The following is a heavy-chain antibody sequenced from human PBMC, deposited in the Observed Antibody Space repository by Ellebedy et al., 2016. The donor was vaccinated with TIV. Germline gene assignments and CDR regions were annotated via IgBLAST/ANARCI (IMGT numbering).Heavy chain of an antibody. CDR2: LDIAGSG. V-gene: IGHV3-66*01. D-gene: IGHD3-10*01. CDR3: VVGRPLRF. Sequence: GESLKISCAASGLVFSAYAMSWVRQAPGKGLEWVAVLDIAGSGFYADSVQGRFTISRDDAYNKFHLQMNSLVAQDTAVYYFVVGRPLRFWGQGTPVTVSS. CDR1: GLVFSAYA. J-gene: IGHJ4*02.